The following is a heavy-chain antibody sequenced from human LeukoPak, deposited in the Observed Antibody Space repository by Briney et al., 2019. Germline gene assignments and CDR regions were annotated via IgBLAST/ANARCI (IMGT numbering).Heavy chain of an antibody. D-gene: IGHD3-3*01. CDR3: ARDQRFFPGDAFDI. J-gene: IGHJ3*02. V-gene: IGHV3-48*02. CDR1: GFTFSSYS. Sequence: GGSLRLSCAASGFTFSSYSMNWVRQAPGKGLEWVSYISSSSSIIYYVDSVKGRFTIPRDNAKNSLYLQMNSLRDEDTAVYYCARDQRFFPGDAFDIWGQGTMVTVSS. CDR2: ISSSSSII.